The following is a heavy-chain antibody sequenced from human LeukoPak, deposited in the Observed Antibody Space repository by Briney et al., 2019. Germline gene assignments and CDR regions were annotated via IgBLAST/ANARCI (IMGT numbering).Heavy chain of an antibody. D-gene: IGHD2/OR15-2a*01. J-gene: IGHJ4*02. V-gene: IGHV1-8*01. CDR1: GYTFTSYD. Sequence: ASVKVSCKASGYTFTSYDINWVRQATGQGLEWMGWMNPNSGNTGYAQKFQGRVTMTRNTSISTAYMELNSLRAEDTAVYYCARDRSEKYSTDYWGQGTLVTVSS. CDR2: MNPNSGNT. CDR3: ARDRSEKYSTDY.